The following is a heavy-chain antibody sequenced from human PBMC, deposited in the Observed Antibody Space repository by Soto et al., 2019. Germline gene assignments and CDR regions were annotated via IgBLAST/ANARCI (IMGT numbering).Heavy chain of an antibody. CDR2: INHSGST. Sequence: SETLSLTCAVYGGFFIGYYWSWIRQPPGKGLEWIGEINHSGSTNYNPSLKSRVTISVDTSKNQFSLKLSSVTAADTAVYYCARYMVRGDNWFDPWGQGTLVTVSS. J-gene: IGHJ5*02. D-gene: IGHD3-10*01. V-gene: IGHV4-34*01. CDR3: ARYMVRGDNWFDP. CDR1: GGFFIGYY.